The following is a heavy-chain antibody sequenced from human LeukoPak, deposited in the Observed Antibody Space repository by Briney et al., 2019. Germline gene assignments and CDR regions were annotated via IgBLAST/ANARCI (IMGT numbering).Heavy chain of an antibody. V-gene: IGHV4-34*01. CDR3: ARSGGYSYRTNRLDY. Sequence: SETLSLTCAVYGGSFSGYYRSWIRQPPGKGLEWIGEINHSGSTNYNPSLKSRVTISVDTSKNQFSLKLSSVTAADTAVYYCARSGGYSYRTNRLDYWGQETLVTVSS. CDR1: GGSFSGYY. J-gene: IGHJ4*02. D-gene: IGHD5-18*01. CDR2: INHSGST.